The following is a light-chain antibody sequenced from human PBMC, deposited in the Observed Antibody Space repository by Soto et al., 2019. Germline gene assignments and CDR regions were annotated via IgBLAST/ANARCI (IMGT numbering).Light chain of an antibody. CDR3: SSYAGSNNFPDV. CDR1: SSDVGGYNY. Sequence: QSALTQPPSASGSPGQSVTISCTGTSSDVGGYNYVSWYQQHPGKAPKLMIYEVSKRPSGVPDRFSGSKSGNTASLPVSGLHAEDEADYYCSSYAGSNNFPDVFGTGTKLTVL. V-gene: IGLV2-8*01. J-gene: IGLJ1*01. CDR2: EVS.